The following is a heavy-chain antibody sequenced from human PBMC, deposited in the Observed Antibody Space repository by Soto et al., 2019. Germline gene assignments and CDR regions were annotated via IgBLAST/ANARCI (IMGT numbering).Heavy chain of an antibody. CDR2: ISFDGRNK. V-gene: IGHV3-30*04. D-gene: IGHD6-13*01. Sequence: RRLSCAASGFTFSNFAMHWVRQAPGKGLEWVAVISFDGRNKDYADSVKGRFTISRDNSRNTLFLQMNSLRPEDTAVYYCARERAIAATGTFYYWGQGTLVTVSS. CDR1: GFTFSNFA. CDR3: ARERAIAATGTFYY. J-gene: IGHJ4*02.